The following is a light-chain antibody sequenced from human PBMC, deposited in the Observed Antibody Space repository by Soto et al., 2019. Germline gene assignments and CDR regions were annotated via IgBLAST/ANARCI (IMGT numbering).Light chain of an antibody. Sequence: EIVLTQSPGTLSLSPGERATLYCRASQSVSSNLAWYQQKPGQAPRLLIYGASTGATGLPARFSGSESGTDFTLTISSLQPEDVATYYCQKYNSAPITFGQGTRLEIK. CDR2: GAS. J-gene: IGKJ5*01. CDR1: QSVSSN. V-gene: IGKV3-15*01. CDR3: QKYNSAPIT.